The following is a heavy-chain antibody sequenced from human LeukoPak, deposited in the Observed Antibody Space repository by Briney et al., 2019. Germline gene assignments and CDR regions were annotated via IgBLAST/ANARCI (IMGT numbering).Heavy chain of an antibody. CDR3: ARGPNPYSSEHDY. CDR1: GGTFSSYA. J-gene: IGHJ4*02. D-gene: IGHD6-19*01. V-gene: IGHV1-69*13. Sequence: SVKVSCKASGGTFSSYAISWVRQAPGQELEWMGGIIPIFGTANYAQKFQGRVTITADESTSTAYMELSSLRSEDTAVYYCARGPNPYSSEHDYWGQGTLVTVSS. CDR2: IIPIFGTA.